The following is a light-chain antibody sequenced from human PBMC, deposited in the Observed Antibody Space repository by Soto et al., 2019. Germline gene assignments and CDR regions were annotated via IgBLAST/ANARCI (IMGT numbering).Light chain of an antibody. CDR1: SSDVGGYNY. CDR2: DVR. Sequence: QSALTQPASVSGSPGQSITISCTGTSSDVGGYNYVSWYQQHPGKAPKLMIYDVRNRPSGVSNRFSGSKSGNTASLTISGLQAEDEADYYCSSYTRSSTLIFGTGTKVTVL. CDR3: SSYTRSSTLI. V-gene: IGLV2-14*01. J-gene: IGLJ1*01.